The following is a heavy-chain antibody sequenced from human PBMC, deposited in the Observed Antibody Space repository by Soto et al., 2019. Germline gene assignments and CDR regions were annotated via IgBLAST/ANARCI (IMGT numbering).Heavy chain of an antibody. J-gene: IGHJ6*04. CDR2: ISGSGGST. V-gene: IGHV3-23*01. CDR3: AKTRDSSSYFYYGMDV. Sequence: EVQLLESGGGLVQPGGSLRLSCAASGFTFSSYAMSWVRQAPGKGLEWVSAISGSGGSTYYADYVKGRFTISRDKSKNTLYLQMNSLRAEDTALYYGAKTRDSSSYFYYGMDVWGAGTTVTVSS. CDR1: GFTFSSYA. D-gene: IGHD4-4*01.